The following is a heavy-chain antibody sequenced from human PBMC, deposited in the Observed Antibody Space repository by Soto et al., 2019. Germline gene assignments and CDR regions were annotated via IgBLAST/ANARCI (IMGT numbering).Heavy chain of an antibody. CDR2: IYYSGST. J-gene: IGHJ3*02. V-gene: IGHV4-39*01. D-gene: IGHD3-10*01. CDR1: GGSISSSSYY. CDR3: ARPYGSGSYLLAFDI. Sequence: SETLSLTCTVSGGSISSSSYYWGWIRQPPGKGLEWIGSIYYSGSTYYNPSLKSRVTISVDTSKNQFSLKLSSVTAADTAVYYCARPYGSGSYLLAFDIWGQGTMVTVSS.